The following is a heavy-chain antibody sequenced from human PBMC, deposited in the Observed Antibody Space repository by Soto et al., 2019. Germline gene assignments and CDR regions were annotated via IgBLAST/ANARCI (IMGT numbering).Heavy chain of an antibody. D-gene: IGHD6-13*01. V-gene: IGHV3-23*01. J-gene: IGHJ4*02. CDR2: ISGSGGST. Sequence: GGSLRLSCAASGFTFSSYAMSWVRQAPGKGLEWVSAISGSGGSTYYADSVKGRFTISRDNSKNTLYLQMNSLRAEDTAVYYCAKDLESYSSSWYGGGFDYWGQGTLVTVSS. CDR1: GFTFSSYA. CDR3: AKDLESYSSSWYGGGFDY.